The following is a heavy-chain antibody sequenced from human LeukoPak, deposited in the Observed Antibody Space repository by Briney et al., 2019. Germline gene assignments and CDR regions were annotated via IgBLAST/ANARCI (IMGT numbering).Heavy chain of an antibody. V-gene: IGHV1-24*01. CDR2: FDPEDGET. CDR3: ATGYDYFNWFDP. Sequence: EASVKVSCKVSGYTLTELSMHWVRQAPGKGLEWMGGFDPEDGETIYAQKFQGRVTMTEDTSTDTAYMELSSLRSEDTAVYYCATGYDYFNWFDPWGQGTLVTVSS. CDR1: GYTLTELS. J-gene: IGHJ5*02. D-gene: IGHD3-16*01.